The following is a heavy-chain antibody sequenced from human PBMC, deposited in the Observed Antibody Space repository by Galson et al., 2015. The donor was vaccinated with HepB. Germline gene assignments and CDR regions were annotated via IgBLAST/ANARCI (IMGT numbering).Heavy chain of an antibody. CDR2: IWYDGSNK. Sequence: SLRLSCAASGFTFSSYGMHWVRQAPGKGLEWVAVIWYDGSNKYYADSVKGRFTISRDNSKNTLYLQMDSLRAEDTAVYYCARDQSSGWYKVIDYWGQGTLVTVSS. CDR3: ARDQSSGWYKVIDY. V-gene: IGHV3-33*01. CDR1: GFTFSSYG. J-gene: IGHJ4*02. D-gene: IGHD6-19*01.